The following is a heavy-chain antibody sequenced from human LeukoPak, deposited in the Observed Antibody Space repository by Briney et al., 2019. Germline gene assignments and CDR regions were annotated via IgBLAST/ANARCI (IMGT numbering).Heavy chain of an antibody. CDR1: GFAFNIYD. CDR3: AVHLPGDYLDR. Sequence: ASVKVSCKASGFAFNIYDINWVRQATGQGLEWMGWMNPDSGNTGFAQKFQGRVTMTRNTSITTVYMELSSLRSEDTAVYYCAVHLPGDYLDRWGKGTLVTVSS. V-gene: IGHV1-8*01. J-gene: IGHJ4*02. CDR2: MNPDSGNT.